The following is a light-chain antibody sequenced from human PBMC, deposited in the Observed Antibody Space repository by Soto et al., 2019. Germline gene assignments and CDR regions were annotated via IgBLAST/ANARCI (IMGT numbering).Light chain of an antibody. V-gene: IGKV1-39*01. CDR2: GAS. J-gene: IGKJ4*01. CDR3: LQTSSLPVA. Sequence: DIHVTQSPSSLSASVGDRVTITCRASQSIGGHLNWYQQKPGSTPNLLISGASNLHGGVPSRFSGSGSGTDFTLTITTLQPEDFATYYCLQTSSLPVAFGGGTKVEIK. CDR1: QSIGGH.